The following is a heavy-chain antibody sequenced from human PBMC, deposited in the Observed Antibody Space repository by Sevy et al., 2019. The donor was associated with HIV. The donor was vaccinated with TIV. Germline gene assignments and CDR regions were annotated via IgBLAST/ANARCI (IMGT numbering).Heavy chain of an antibody. CDR1: GFTFSYAS. J-gene: IGHJ4*02. Sequence: GESLKISCAASGFTFSYASMNWVRQAPGKGLEWVGRIKKKTDGETTDYAAPVKGRFIISRDDSKNTLYLQMNSLKTEDTGVYYCTTNSRYDFWSDYYAFDYWGQGTLVTVSS. CDR3: TTNSRYDFWSDYYAFDY. CDR2: IKKKTDGETT. D-gene: IGHD3-3*01. V-gene: IGHV3-15*07.